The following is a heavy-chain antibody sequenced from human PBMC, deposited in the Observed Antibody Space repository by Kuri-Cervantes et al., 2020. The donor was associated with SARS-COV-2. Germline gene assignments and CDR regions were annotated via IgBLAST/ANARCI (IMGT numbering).Heavy chain of an antibody. CDR3: ARGAAAGNSLDY. CDR1: GGSISSGGYS. Sequence: SQTLSLTCAVSGGSISSGGYSWSWIRQPPGKGLEWIGSIYHSGSTYYNPSLKSRVTISVDTSKNQFSLKLSSVTAADTAVYYCARGAAAGNSLDYWGQGTLVTVSS. CDR2: IYHSGST. D-gene: IGHD6-13*01. J-gene: IGHJ4*02. V-gene: IGHV4-30-2*03.